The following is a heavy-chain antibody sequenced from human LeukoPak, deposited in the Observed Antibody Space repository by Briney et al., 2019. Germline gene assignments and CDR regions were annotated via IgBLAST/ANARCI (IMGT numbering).Heavy chain of an antibody. D-gene: IGHD4-17*01. V-gene: IGHV1-24*01. CDR1: GYTLTELS. CDR2: FDPEDGET. CDR3: AAIAIDYDGGAEAFDF. Sequence: GASVKVSCKVSGYTLTELSMHWVRQAPGNGLEWMGGFDPEDGETIYAQKFQGRVTMTEDTSTDTAFLDLSSLKFEDTAVYYCAAIAIDYDGGAEAFDFWGQGTSVTVSS. J-gene: IGHJ3*01.